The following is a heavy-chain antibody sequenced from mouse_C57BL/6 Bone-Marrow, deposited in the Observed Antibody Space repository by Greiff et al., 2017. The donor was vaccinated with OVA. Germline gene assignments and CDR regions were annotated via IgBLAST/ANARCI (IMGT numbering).Heavy chain of an antibody. CDR1: GYTFTGYW. Sequence: QVQLQQSGAELMKPGASVKLSCKATGYTFTGYWIEWVKQRPGHGLEWIGEILPGSGSTNYNEKFKGKATLTADTSSNTAYMQLSSLTTEDSAIYDCASVVARDWYFDVWGTGTTVTVSS. V-gene: IGHV1-9*01. CDR3: ASVVARDWYFDV. J-gene: IGHJ1*03. CDR2: ILPGSGST. D-gene: IGHD1-1*01.